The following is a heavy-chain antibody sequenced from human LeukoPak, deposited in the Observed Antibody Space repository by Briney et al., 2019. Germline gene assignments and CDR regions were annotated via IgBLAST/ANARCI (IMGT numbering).Heavy chain of an antibody. J-gene: IGHJ4*02. CDR1: GFTFSDYY. D-gene: IGHD2-21*02. CDR2: ISSSGSTI. V-gene: IGHV3-11*01. Sequence: PGGSLRLSCAASGFTFSDYYMSWIRQAPGKGLEWVSYISSSGSTIYYADSVKGRFTISRDNAKKSLYLQMNSLRAEDTAVYYFSRSIVVVTATLDYWGQGTLVTVSS. CDR3: SRSIVVVTATLDY.